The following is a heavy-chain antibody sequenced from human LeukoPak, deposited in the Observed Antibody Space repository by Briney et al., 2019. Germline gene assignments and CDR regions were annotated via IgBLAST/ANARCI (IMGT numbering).Heavy chain of an antibody. J-gene: IGHJ6*02. CDR1: GGSISRGGYY. D-gene: IGHD3-22*01. CDR3: ARGGYGVEDRPRYYYYYYGMDV. CDR2: IYYSGST. Sequence: TSETLSLTCTVSGGSISRGGYYWSWIRQHPGKGLEWIGYIYYSGSTYYNPSLKSRVTISVDTSKNQFSLKLSSVTAADTAVYYCARGGYGVEDRPRYYYYYYGMDVWGQGTTVTVSS. V-gene: IGHV4-31*03.